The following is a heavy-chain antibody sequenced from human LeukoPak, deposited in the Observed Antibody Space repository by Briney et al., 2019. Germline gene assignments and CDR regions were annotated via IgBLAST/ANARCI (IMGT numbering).Heavy chain of an antibody. J-gene: IGHJ4*02. CDR2: INQDGSEK. CDR3: ARLRYTYGKNFDY. CDR1: GFTFRAYW. V-gene: IGHV3-7*01. Sequence: PGGSLRLSCAASGFTFRAYWMSWVRQAPGKGLEWVANINQDGSEKDYVDPVKGRFTISRDNARNSLYLQMNTLRAEDTAVYFCARLRYTYGKNFDYWSQGALVTVSS. D-gene: IGHD5-18*01.